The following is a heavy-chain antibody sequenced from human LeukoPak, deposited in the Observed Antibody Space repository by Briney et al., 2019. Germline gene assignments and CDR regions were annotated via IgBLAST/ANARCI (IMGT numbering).Heavy chain of an antibody. V-gene: IGHV3-9*03. CDR2: ISWNSGSI. J-gene: IGHJ4*02. CDR3: AKGYSSGWYLGPPDY. Sequence: GRSLRLSCAASGFTFDDYAMHWVRQAPGKGLEWVSGISWNSGSIGYADSVKGRFTISRDNAKNSLYLQMNSLRAEDMALYYCAKGYSSGWYLGPPDYWGQGTLVTVSS. D-gene: IGHD6-19*01. CDR1: GFTFDDYA.